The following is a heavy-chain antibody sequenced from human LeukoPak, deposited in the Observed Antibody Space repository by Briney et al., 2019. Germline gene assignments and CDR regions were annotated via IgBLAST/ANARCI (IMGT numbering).Heavy chain of an antibody. CDR2: ISGSGGST. D-gene: IGHD3-10*01. Sequence: PGGSLRLSCAASGFTFSSYAMSWVRQAPGKGLEWVSAISGSGGSTYYADSVKGRFTISRDNSKNTLYMQMNSLRAEDTAVYYCAKDMGPLLWCGELFGDYWGQGTLVTVSS. V-gene: IGHV3-23*01. CDR1: GFTFSSYA. CDR3: AKDMGPLLWCGELFGDY. J-gene: IGHJ4*02.